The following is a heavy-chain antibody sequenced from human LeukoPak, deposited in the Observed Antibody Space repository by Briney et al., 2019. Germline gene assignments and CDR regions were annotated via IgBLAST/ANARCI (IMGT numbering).Heavy chain of an antibody. V-gene: IGHV3-30*02. CDR1: GFIFRTYG. CDR3: AKDSLADIDY. Sequence: TGGSLRLSCAASGFIFRTYGMYLVGQAPGKGLEGVAFIRHDGSIKNYADSVKGRSTIARDNSKNTLYLQMNSLRAEDTAVYYCAKDSLADIDYWGQGTLVTVSS. D-gene: IGHD3-16*01. CDR2: IRHDGSIK. J-gene: IGHJ4*02.